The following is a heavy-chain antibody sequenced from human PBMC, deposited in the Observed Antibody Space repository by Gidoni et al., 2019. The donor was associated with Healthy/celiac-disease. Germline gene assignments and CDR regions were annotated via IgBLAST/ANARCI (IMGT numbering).Heavy chain of an antibody. CDR3: ARDEGGTVTTMLNWFDP. CDR1: GFTFSSYW. CDR2: IKQDGSEK. D-gene: IGHD4-17*01. J-gene: IGHJ5*02. V-gene: IGHV3-7*01. Sequence: EVQLVESGGGLVQPGGSLRLSCAAAGFTFSSYWMSWVRQAPGKGLEWVANIKQDGSEKYYVDSVKGRFTISRDNAKNSLYLQMNSLRAEDTAVYYCARDEGGTVTTMLNWFDPWGQGTLVTVSS.